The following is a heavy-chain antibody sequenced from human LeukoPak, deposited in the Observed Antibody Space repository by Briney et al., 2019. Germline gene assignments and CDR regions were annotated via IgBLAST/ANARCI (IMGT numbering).Heavy chain of an antibody. J-gene: IGHJ4*02. CDR2: IDYSART. D-gene: IGHD2-8*01. V-gene: IGHV4-39*07. Sequence: SETLSLTCTVPGGSISSGTYYWGWIRQSPGKGLEWMGSIDYSARTNYNPSLKSRVTISVDTSKNQFSLKLSSVTAADTAVYYCARDVSPNGVVYYCGQGNLGTVS. CDR1: GGSISSGTYY. CDR3: ARDVSPNGVVYY.